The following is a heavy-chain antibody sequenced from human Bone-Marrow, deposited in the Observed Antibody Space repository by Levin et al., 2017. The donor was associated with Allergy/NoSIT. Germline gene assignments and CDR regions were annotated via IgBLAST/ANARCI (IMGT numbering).Heavy chain of an antibody. CDR3: AAMTYCGGDCYSPLFDY. V-gene: IGHV4-61*01. Sequence: SETLSLTCTVSGGSVSSGSYYWNWFRQPPGKGLEWIAYIYYSGSAYYNPSLKSRVTISIDRSKNQFSLTLSSVTAADTAGYYCAAMTYCGGDCYSPLFDYWGQGTLATVSS. CDR2: IYYSGSA. J-gene: IGHJ4*02. D-gene: IGHD2-21*02. CDR1: GGSVSSGSYY.